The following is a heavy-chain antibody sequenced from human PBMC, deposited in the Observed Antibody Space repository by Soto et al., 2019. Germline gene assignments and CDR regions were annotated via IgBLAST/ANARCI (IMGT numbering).Heavy chain of an antibody. Sequence: QVQLVESGGGVVQPGRSLRLSCAASGFTFSSYGMHWVRQAPGKGLEWVAVIWYDGGNKYYADSVKGRFTISRDNSKNTLYLQMNSLRAEDTAVYYCARGVSGGLRLLYFGMDVWGQGTTVTVS. J-gene: IGHJ6*02. CDR1: GFTFSSYG. CDR2: IWYDGGNK. CDR3: ARGVSGGLRLLYFGMDV. V-gene: IGHV3-33*01. D-gene: IGHD5-12*01.